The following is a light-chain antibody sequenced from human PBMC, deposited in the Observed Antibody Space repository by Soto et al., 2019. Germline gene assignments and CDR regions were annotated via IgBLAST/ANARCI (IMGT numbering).Light chain of an antibody. V-gene: IGKV3-20*01. Sequence: EIVLTQSPGTLSLSPGERAALSCRASQSVSGSYVAWYQQKPGQAPRLLIYGASNRATGIPDRFSGSGSGTDFTLTITRLEPEDFAVYSCQQYGRSPFTIGPGTKVDIK. CDR1: QSVSGSY. CDR2: GAS. CDR3: QQYGRSPFT. J-gene: IGKJ3*01.